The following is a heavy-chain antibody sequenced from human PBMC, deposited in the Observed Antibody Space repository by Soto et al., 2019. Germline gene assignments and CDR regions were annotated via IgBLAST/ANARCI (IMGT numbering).Heavy chain of an antibody. D-gene: IGHD3-22*01. V-gene: IGHV4-30-4*01. CDR3: AREGYDSSGYPYTPLVY. J-gene: IGHJ4*02. CDR1: GGSISSGDYY. Sequence: QVQLQESGPGLVKPSQTLSLTCTVSGGSISSGDYYWSWIRQPPGKVLEWIGYIYYSGSTYYNPSLKSRVTISVDTSKNQFSLKLSSVTAADTAVYYCAREGYDSSGYPYTPLVYWGQGTLVTVSS. CDR2: IYYSGST.